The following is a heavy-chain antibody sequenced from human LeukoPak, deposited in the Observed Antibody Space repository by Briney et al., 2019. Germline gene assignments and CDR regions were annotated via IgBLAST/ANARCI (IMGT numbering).Heavy chain of an antibody. CDR1: GFTFSSYA. Sequence: PGGSLRLSCAASGFTFSSYAMHWVRQAPGKGLEWVAVVSYDGSNKYYADSVKGRFTISRDNSENTLYLQMNSLRAEDTAVYYCARGHVTAFDIWGQGTMVTVSS. J-gene: IGHJ3*02. V-gene: IGHV3-30-3*01. CDR2: VSYDGSNK. D-gene: IGHD4-11*01. CDR3: ARGHVTAFDI.